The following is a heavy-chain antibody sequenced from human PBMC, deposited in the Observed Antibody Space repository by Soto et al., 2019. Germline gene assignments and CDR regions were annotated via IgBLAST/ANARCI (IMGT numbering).Heavy chain of an antibody. Sequence: GGSPTLSGAASLLTFSGYAMSWVRQAPGKGLDWVSAISGSGDSTYYADSVQGRFTTSRDNSKNTLYLQMNSLRAEDTALYYCANLFPQMPGGYSYGRGYYFDYWGQGALVTVSS. CDR3: ANLFPQMPGGYSYGRGYYFDY. D-gene: IGHD5-18*01. CDR1: LLTFSGYA. V-gene: IGHV3-23*01. J-gene: IGHJ4*02. CDR2: ISGSGDST.